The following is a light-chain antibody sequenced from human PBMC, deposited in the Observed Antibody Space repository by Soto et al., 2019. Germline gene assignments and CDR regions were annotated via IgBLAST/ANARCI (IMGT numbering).Light chain of an antibody. V-gene: IGKV3-15*01. CDR2: GAS. Sequence: EIVMTQSPATLSVSPAERATLSCRASQSVSSNLAWVQQKPGQAPRLLIYGASTRDTGIPARFSGSGSGTEFTLTISSLQSEDFAVYHCQQYNKWPPTFGQGTKVDIK. J-gene: IGKJ1*01. CDR3: QQYNKWPPT. CDR1: QSVSSN.